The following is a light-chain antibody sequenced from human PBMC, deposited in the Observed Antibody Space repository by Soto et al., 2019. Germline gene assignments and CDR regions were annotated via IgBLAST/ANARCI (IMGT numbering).Light chain of an antibody. CDR3: QTWGTGSVV. CDR1: SAHSSYA. Sequence: QLVLTQSPSASASLGASVKLTCTLSSAHSSYAIAWHQQQPEKGPRYLMKVDSDGTHYRGGGIPDRFSGSGSGAERYLTISSLQSEDEADYFCQTWGTGSVVFGGGTKLTV. J-gene: IGLJ3*02. CDR2: VDSDGTH. V-gene: IGLV4-69*01.